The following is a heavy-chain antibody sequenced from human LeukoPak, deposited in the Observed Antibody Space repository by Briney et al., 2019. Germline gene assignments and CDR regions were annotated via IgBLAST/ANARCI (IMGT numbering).Heavy chain of an antibody. CDR2: IYYSGST. CDR1: GGSISSGGYY. CDR3: ARDIYGDLALDY. V-gene: IGHV4-31*03. J-gene: IGHJ4*02. D-gene: IGHD4-17*01. Sequence: PSETLSLTCTVSGGSISSGGYYWSWIRQHPGKGLEWIGYIYYSGSTYYNPSLKSRVTISVDTSKNQFSLKLSSVTAADTAVYYCARDIYGDLALDYWGQGTLVTVSS.